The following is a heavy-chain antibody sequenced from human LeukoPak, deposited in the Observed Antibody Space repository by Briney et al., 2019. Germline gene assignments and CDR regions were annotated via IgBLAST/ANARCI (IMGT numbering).Heavy chain of an antibody. J-gene: IGHJ6*04. Sequence: GESLQISCQGSGSSFTSYWIGWVRQLPGKGLEWMGIIYPGDSDTRYSPSFQGQVTISADKSISTAYLQWSSLKASDTAMYYCARHRIAVAGTPLGMDVWGKGTTVTVSS. CDR1: GSSFTSYW. CDR2: IYPGDSDT. V-gene: IGHV5-51*01. D-gene: IGHD6-19*01. CDR3: ARHRIAVAGTPLGMDV.